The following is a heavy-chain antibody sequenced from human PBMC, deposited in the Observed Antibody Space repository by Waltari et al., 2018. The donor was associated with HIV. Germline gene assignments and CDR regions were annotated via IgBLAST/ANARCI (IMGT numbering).Heavy chain of an antibody. CDR3: ARHPTPFTGYNSFDY. V-gene: IGHV3-33*01. CDR2: IWFDGVNK. D-gene: IGHD5-12*01. CDR1: GFTFSSSG. J-gene: IGHJ4*02. Sequence: QVQLVESGGAVVQPGRSLIIYCAASGFTFSSSGMPWVRQAPGKGLDWVAVIWFDGVNKYYADSVKGRFTISRDNSKNTLYLQMNSLRAEDTAVYYCARHPTPFTGYNSFDYWGQGTLVTVSS.